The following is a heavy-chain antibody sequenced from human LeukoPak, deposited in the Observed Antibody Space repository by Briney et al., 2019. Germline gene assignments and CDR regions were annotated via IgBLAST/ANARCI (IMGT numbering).Heavy chain of an antibody. D-gene: IGHD5-18*01. J-gene: IGHJ4*02. V-gene: IGHV4-59*08. Sequence: SETLSLTCTVSGGSISSHYWSWIRQPPGKGLEWIGYIYCSGNTNYNPSLKSRVTMSIDTPKNQFSLQLSSVTAADTAVYYCARHEVTFSSGPLDCWGQGTLVTVSS. CDR1: GGSISSHY. CDR3: ARHEVTFSSGPLDC. CDR2: IYCSGNT.